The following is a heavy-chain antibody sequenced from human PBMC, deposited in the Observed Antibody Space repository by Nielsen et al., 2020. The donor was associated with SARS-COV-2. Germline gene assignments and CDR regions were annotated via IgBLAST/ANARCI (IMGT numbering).Heavy chain of an antibody. Sequence: SETLSLTCAVSGGSISSGGYSWSWIRQPPGKGLEWIGYIYHSGRTYYNPSLKSRVTISVDRSKNQFSLKLSSVTAADTAVYYCARGGRITFGGADDAFDIWGQGTMVTVFS. D-gene: IGHD3-16*01. CDR3: ARGGRITFGGADDAFDI. V-gene: IGHV4-30-2*01. CDR2: IYHSGRT. J-gene: IGHJ3*02. CDR1: GGSISSGGYS.